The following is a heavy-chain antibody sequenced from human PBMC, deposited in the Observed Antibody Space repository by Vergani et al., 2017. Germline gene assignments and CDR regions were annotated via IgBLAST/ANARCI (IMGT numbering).Heavy chain of an antibody. J-gene: IGHJ6*03. CDR1: GFTFSSYD. D-gene: IGHD1/OR15-1a*01. CDR3: AREEQPDYYYYYMDV. CDR2: IGTAGDT. Sequence: EVQLVESGGGLVQPGGSLRLSCAASGFTFSSYDMHWVRQATGKGLEWVSAIGTAGDTYYPGSVKGRFTISRENAKNSLYLQMNSLRAGDTAVYYCAREEQPDYYYYYMDVWGKGTTVTVSS. V-gene: IGHV3-13*01.